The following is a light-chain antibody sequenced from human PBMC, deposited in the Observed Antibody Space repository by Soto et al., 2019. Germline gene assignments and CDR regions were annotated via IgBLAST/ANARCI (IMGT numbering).Light chain of an antibody. CDR2: DAS. V-gene: IGKV3-11*01. Sequence: EIVLTQSPATLSLSPGERATLSCRASQSVSSYLAWYQQKPGQAPRLLIYDASNRATGIPARFSGSGSGTDFTLTISSLQPEDLAVYYCQQRSNWPLTFGGRTKVESK. CDR3: QQRSNWPLT. J-gene: IGKJ4*01. CDR1: QSVSSY.